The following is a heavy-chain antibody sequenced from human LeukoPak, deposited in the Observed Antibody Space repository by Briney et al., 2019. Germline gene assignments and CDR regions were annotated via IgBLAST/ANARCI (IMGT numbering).Heavy chain of an antibody. Sequence: GGSLRLSCAASGFTFSSYAMHWVRQAPGKGLEWVAVISYDGSNKYYADSVKGRFTISRDNSKNTLYLQMNSLRAEDTAVYYCARDNEMAVDPVLGPFIVVVPAALDYWGQGTLVTVSS. V-gene: IGHV3-30*04. D-gene: IGHD2-2*01. CDR2: ISYDGSNK. CDR3: ARDNEMAVDPVLGPFIVVVPAALDY. CDR1: GFTFSSYA. J-gene: IGHJ4*02.